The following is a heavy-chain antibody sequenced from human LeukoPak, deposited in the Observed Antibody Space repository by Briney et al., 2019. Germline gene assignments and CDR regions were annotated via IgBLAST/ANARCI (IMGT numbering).Heavy chain of an antibody. V-gene: IGHV4-59*01. CDR1: GGSISSYY. CDR2: IYYSGST. Sequence: PSERLSLTCTVSGGSISSYYWSLIRQPPGKGLEWIGYIYYSGSTHYNPSLKSRVTISVDTSKNQFSLKLSSVTAADTAVYYCARARTGRFGFDPWGQGTLVTVSS. D-gene: IGHD1-14*01. J-gene: IGHJ5*02. CDR3: ARARTGRFGFDP.